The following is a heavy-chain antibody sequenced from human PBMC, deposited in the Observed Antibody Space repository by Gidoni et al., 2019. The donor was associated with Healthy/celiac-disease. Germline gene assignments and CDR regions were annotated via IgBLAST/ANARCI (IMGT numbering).Heavy chain of an antibody. J-gene: IGHJ4*02. D-gene: IGHD2-15*01. CDR2: FDPEDGET. CDR1: GYTLTELS. CDR3: ATTGGPASPFDY. Sequence: VQPVQSGAEVKKPGAPVKVSCKGSGYTLTELSMHWVRQAPGKGLEWMGGFDPEDGETIYAQKFQGRVTMTEDKSTDTAYMELSSLRSEDTAVYYCATTGGPASPFDYWGQGTLVTVSS. V-gene: IGHV1-24*01.